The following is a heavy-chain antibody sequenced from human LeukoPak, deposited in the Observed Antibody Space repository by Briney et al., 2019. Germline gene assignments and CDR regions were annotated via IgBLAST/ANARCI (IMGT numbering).Heavy chain of an antibody. CDR2: TIPILGIA. CDR1: GGTFSSYT. CDR3: ARSGYCSGGSCLY. Sequence: SVKVSCKASGGTFSSYTISWVRQAPGQGLEWMGRTIPILGIANYAQKFQGRVTITADKSTSTAYMELSSLRSEDTAVYYCARSGYCSGGSCLYWGQGTLVTVSS. V-gene: IGHV1-69*02. J-gene: IGHJ4*02. D-gene: IGHD2-15*01.